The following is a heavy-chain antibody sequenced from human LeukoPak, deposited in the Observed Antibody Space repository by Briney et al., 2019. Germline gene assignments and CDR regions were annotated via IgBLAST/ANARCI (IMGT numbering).Heavy chain of an antibody. CDR3: ARRFDC. CDR2: ISNSGTI. V-gene: IGHV3-48*04. J-gene: IGHJ4*02. Sequence: PGGSLRLSCAASGFTFSSFNMNWVRQAPGKGLEWVSHISNSGTIYYADSVKGRFTISRDNAKNSLYLQMNSLRVGDTAVYYCARRFDCWGQGTLVTVSS. CDR1: GFTFSSFN.